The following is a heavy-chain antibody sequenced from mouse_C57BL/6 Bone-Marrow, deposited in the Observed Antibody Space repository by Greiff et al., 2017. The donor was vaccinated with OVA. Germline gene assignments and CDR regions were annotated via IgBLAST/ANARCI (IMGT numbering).Heavy chain of an antibody. Sequence: EVHLVESGPGLVKPSQSLSLTCSVTGYSITSGYYWNWIRQFPGNKLEWMGYISYDGSNNYNPSLKNRISITRDTSKNQFFLKLNSVTTEDTATYYCAREDYGSDYFDVWGTGTTVTVSS. J-gene: IGHJ1*03. CDR3: AREDYGSDYFDV. V-gene: IGHV3-6*01. D-gene: IGHD1-1*01. CDR2: ISYDGSN. CDR1: GYSITSGYY.